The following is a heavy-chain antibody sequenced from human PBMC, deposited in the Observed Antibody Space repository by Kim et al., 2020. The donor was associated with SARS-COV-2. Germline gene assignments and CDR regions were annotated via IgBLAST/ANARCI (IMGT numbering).Heavy chain of an antibody. Sequence: SETLSLTCAVYGGSFSGYYWSWIRQPPGKGLEWIGEINHSGSTNYNPSLKSRVTISVDTSKNQFSLKLSSVTAADTAVYYCARGPYSSPYNWFDPWGQGTLVTVSS. CDR3: ARGPYSSPYNWFDP. D-gene: IGHD6-6*01. J-gene: IGHJ5*02. CDR2: INHSGST. V-gene: IGHV4-34*01. CDR1: GGSFSGYY.